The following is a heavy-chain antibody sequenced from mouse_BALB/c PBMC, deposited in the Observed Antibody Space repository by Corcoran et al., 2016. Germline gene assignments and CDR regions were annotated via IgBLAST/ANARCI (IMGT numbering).Heavy chain of an antibody. CDR3: ARNWDWFSDV. CDR2: IFPGSGST. CDR1: GYTFSSYW. V-gene: IGHV1-9*01. J-gene: IGHJ1*01. Sequence: QVQLQQSGAELMKPGASVKISCKATGYTFSSYWIEWVKQRPGHGLEWIGEIFPGSGSTNYNEKFKGKATFTADTSSNTAYMQLRSLTSEDSAVYNSARNWDWFSDVWGAGTTVTVSS. D-gene: IGHD4-1*01.